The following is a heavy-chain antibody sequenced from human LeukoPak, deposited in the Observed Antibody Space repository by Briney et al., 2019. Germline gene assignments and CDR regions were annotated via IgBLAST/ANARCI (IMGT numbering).Heavy chain of an antibody. D-gene: IGHD3-3*01. CDR1: GGSFSGYY. V-gene: IGHV4-34*01. Sequence: SETLSLTCAVYGGSFSGYYWSWIRQPPGKGLEWIGEINHSGSTNYNPSLKSRVTISVDTSKNQFSLKLSSVTAADTAVYYCARDFWINYFDYWGQGTLVTVSS. CDR2: INHSGST. CDR3: ARDFWINYFDY. J-gene: IGHJ4*02.